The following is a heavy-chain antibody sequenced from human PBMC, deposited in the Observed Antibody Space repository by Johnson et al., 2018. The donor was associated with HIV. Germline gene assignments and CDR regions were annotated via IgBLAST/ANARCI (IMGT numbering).Heavy chain of an antibody. Sequence: VQLVESGGALVQPGGSLRLSCAGSGFNVSDNYMSWVRQAPGKGLEWVSGISWNSDTIVYADSVRGRFTISRDNSKNTLYLQMNSLRAEDTAVYYCARQRGYSGYDYYLDAFDIWGQGTMVTVSS. CDR2: SWNSDTI. CDR1: GFNVSDNY. V-gene: IGHV3-66*02. CDR3: ARQRGYSGYDYYLDAFDI. J-gene: IGHJ3*02. D-gene: IGHD5-12*01.